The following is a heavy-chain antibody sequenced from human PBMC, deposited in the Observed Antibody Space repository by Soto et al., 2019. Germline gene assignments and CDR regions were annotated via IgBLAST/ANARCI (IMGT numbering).Heavy chain of an antibody. D-gene: IGHD6-19*01. V-gene: IGHV3-23*01. J-gene: IGHJ4*02. CDR1: GFNFDTNSMSRFT. CDR3: GKDRGGFAGGWEYFDY. CDR2: ISGSGGKA. Sequence: GGSLRLSCAASGFNFDTNSMSRFTMSWARQAPGKGLEWVSSISGSGGKAYYTESVRGRFIISRDNSKNMLYLEMNSLSAEDTAFYYCGKDRGGFAGGWEYFDYWGQGVLVTVSS.